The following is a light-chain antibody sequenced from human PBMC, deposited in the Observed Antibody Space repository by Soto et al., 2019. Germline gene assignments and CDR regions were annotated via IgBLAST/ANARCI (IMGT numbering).Light chain of an antibody. Sequence: EVVMTQSPATLSVSPGEGATLSCRASQNVGNNLAWYQQKPGQAPRLLIQDASTRATGIPARFSGSGSGTEFTLTISSLQSEDFAVYCCQLYNTWPITFGQGTRLEIK. CDR2: DAS. V-gene: IGKV3-15*01. J-gene: IGKJ5*01. CDR1: QNVGNN. CDR3: QLYNTWPIT.